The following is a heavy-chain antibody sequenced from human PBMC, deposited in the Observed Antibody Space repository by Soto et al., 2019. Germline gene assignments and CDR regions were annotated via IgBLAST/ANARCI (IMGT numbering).Heavy chain of an antibody. Sequence: QVQLQQWGAGPLRPLETLSLTCGVSGGSFSGYYWAWIRQSPGKGLEWMGEINDRGSINYNPSLKSRVSISVDTSKNHSSVNLRSVTAADTAVYYCARESHDILTGPPWVWYFDLWGRGTLVTVSS. CDR1: GGSFSGYY. CDR3: ARESHDILTGPPWVWYFDL. D-gene: IGHD3-9*01. J-gene: IGHJ2*01. V-gene: IGHV4-34*01. CDR2: INDRGSI.